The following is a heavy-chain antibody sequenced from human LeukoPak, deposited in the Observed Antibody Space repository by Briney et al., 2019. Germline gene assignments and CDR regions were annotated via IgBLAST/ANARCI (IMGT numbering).Heavy chain of an antibody. CDR1: GFTFSSYW. Sequence: GGSLRLSCAASGFTFSSYWMSWVRQAPGKGLEWVVNIRQDGSEKYYVDSVKGRFTISRDNAKNSLYLQMNSLRAEDTAVYYCGRDDRNDYFDYWGQGTLVTVSS. CDR2: IRQDGSEK. V-gene: IGHV3-7*01. D-gene: IGHD1-1*01. CDR3: GRDDRNDYFDY. J-gene: IGHJ4*02.